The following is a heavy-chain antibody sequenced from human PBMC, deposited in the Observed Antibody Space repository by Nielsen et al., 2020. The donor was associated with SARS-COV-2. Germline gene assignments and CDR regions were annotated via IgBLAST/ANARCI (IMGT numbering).Heavy chain of an antibody. D-gene: IGHD4-17*01. CDR1: GFTFSTYA. CDR2: ISYDGTYK. V-gene: IGHV3-30*04. CDR3: APRPLHGGDYPGY. J-gene: IGHJ4*02. Sequence: GESLKISCTASGFTFSTYAVHWVRQAPGKGLEPVSSISYDGTYKYYADSVKGRFTISRDNSKNTFYLQMNSLRDEDTAVYYCAPRPLHGGDYPGYWGQGTLVTVSS.